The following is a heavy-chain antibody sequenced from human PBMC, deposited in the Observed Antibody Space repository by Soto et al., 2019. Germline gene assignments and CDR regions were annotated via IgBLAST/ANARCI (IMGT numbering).Heavy chain of an antibody. CDR2: ISAYNGNT. CDR1: GYTFTSYG. V-gene: IGHV1-18*04. J-gene: IGHJ5*02. D-gene: IGHD6-6*01. Sequence: ASVKVSCKASGYTFTSYGISWVRQAPGQGLEWMGWISAYNGNTNYAQKLQGRVTMTTDTSTSTAYMELRSVTAADTAVYYCARGGIAARKGRWFDPWGQGTLVTVSS. CDR3: ARGGIAARKGRWFDP.